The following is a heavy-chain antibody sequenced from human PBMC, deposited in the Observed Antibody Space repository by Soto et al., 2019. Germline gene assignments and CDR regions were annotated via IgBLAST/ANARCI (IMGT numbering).Heavy chain of an antibody. Sequence: GGSLRLSCAASGFTFSDYYMSWIRQAPGKGLEWVSYISSSGSTIYYADSVKGRFTISRDNAKNSLYLQMNSLRAEDTAVYYCARLGVVVAATRRYYYYYYMDVWGKGTTVTV. CDR1: GFTFSDYY. CDR3: ARLGVVVAATRRYYYYYYMDV. D-gene: IGHD2-15*01. V-gene: IGHV3-11*01. CDR2: ISSSGSTI. J-gene: IGHJ6*03.